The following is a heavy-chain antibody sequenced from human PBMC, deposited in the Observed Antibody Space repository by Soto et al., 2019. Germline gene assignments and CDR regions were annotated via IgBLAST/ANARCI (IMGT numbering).Heavy chain of an antibody. CDR3: ARSTSHIEKPRLYYNDY. CDR2: IYNSGSI. J-gene: IGHJ4*02. Sequence: QVQLQESGPGLVKPSQTLSLTCTVSGGSITSSGYYWSWIRQHPGKGLVWIGDIYNSGSIYYNPLLTRGFTISLDTSKNQLPLELSTVTAADTAVCFCARSTSHIEKPRLYYNDYWGQGTVVAVSS. D-gene: IGHD3-22*01. V-gene: IGHV4-31*03. CDR1: GGSITSSGYY.